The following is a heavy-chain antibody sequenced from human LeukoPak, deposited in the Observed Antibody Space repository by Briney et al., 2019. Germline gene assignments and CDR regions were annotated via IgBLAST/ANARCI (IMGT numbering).Heavy chain of an antibody. D-gene: IGHD3-22*01. J-gene: IGHJ4*02. CDR1: GGSISSGGYY. Sequence: SQTLSLTCPVSGGSISSGGYYWGWIRQHPGKGLEWIGYIYYSGSTYYNPSLKSRVTISVDTSKNQFSLKLSSVTAADTAVYYCARAGLYYYDSSGYSHLPYYFDYWGQGTLVTVSS. V-gene: IGHV4-31*03. CDR2: IYYSGST. CDR3: ARAGLYYYDSSGYSHLPYYFDY.